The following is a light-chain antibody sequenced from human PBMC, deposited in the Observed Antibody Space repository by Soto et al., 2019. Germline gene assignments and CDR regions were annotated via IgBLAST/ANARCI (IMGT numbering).Light chain of an antibody. J-gene: IGKJ1*01. CDR3: LQYNSYSRGT. Sequence: DIQMTQSPSTLSASVGDRVTITCRASQDIDNWLAWYQQKPGKVPRLLIYTVSTLESRVPSRFSGSGTGTEFTLTISSLQPDDFATYYCLQYNSYSRGTFGQGTQVDIK. CDR1: QDIDNW. V-gene: IGKV1-5*03. CDR2: TVS.